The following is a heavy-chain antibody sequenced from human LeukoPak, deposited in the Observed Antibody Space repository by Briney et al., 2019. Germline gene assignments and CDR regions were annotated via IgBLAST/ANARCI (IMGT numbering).Heavy chain of an antibody. Sequence: RSGGSLRLSCAASGFTFSSYSMNWVRQAPGKGLEWVPSISSSSSYIYYADSVKGRFTISRDNSKNTLYLQMNSLRAEDTAIYYCAKEYTGTFSPFPSYFDNWGQGTLVTVSS. D-gene: IGHD1-26*01. CDR3: AKEYTGTFSPFPSYFDN. J-gene: IGHJ4*02. CDR1: GFTFSSYS. V-gene: IGHV3-21*04. CDR2: ISSSSSYI.